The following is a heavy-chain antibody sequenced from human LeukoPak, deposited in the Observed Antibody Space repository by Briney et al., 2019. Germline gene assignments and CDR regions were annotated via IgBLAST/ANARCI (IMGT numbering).Heavy chain of an antibody. J-gene: IGHJ4*02. CDR1: GGTFSSYA. Sequence: SVKVSCKASGGTFSSYAISWVQQAPGQGLEWMGGIIPIFGTANYAQKFQGRVTITADESTSTAYMELSSLRSEDTAVYYCATYSSSSRADYWGQGTLVTVSS. CDR2: IIPIFGTA. V-gene: IGHV1-69*13. CDR3: ATYSSSSRADY. D-gene: IGHD6-6*01.